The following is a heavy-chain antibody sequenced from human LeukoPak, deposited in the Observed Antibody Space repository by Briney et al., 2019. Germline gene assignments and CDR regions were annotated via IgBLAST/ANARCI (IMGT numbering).Heavy chain of an antibody. Sequence: GGSLRLSCAASGFTFRSYWMTWVRQAPGKGLEWVANIKQDGSEKYYVDSVKGRFTISRDNAKNSLYLQMNSLRAEDTAVYYCAAEIYYYYGMDVWGQGTTVTVSS. CDR3: AAEIYYYYGMDV. CDR1: GFTFRSYW. J-gene: IGHJ6*02. V-gene: IGHV3-7*03. CDR2: IKQDGSEK.